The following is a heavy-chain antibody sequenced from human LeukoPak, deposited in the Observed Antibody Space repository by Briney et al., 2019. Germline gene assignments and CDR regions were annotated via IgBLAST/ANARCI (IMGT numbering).Heavy chain of an antibody. J-gene: IGHJ4*02. V-gene: IGHV4-34*01. D-gene: IGHD3-16*02. CDR1: GGSFSGYY. CDR2: INHSGST. Sequence: SETLSLTCAVYGGSFSGYYWSWIRQPPGKVLDWIGEINHSGSTNYNPSLKSRVTISVDTSKNQFSLKLRSVTAADTAVYYCARSGYYDYVWGSYRPTRFDYWGQGTLVTVSS. CDR3: ARSGYYDYVWGSYRPTRFDY.